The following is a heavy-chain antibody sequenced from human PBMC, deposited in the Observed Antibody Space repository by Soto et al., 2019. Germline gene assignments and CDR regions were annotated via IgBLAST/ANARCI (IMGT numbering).Heavy chain of an antibody. V-gene: IGHV4-34*01. CDR3: TACIGGYYSGFDY. D-gene: IGHD2-15*01. Sequence: SETLSLTGAVYCGSFIAYFWTWIRQPPGQGLEWLGEINHSGSTNFNPSLKSRLTISMDTSKNQFSLQLNSVTTADTAVYYCTACIGGYYSGFDYWGQGTLVTVSS. CDR1: CGSFIAYF. CDR2: INHSGST. J-gene: IGHJ4*02.